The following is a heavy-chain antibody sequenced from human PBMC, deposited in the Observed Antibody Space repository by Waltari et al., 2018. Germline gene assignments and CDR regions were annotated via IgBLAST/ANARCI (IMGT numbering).Heavy chain of an antibody. CDR1: GGSISSSSYY. Sequence: QLQLQESGPGLVKPSETLSLTCTVSGGSISSSSYYWGWIRQPPGKGLEWIGSIYYSGGTSNNPSSKSGVTIPVETSKNQSSRRLSSGTAADTAGYYCAGQSGKQWLVRWFDYWGKGTLVTVSS. CDR2: IYYSGGT. D-gene: IGHD6-19*01. J-gene: IGHJ4*02. V-gene: IGHV4-39*07. CDR3: AGQSGKQWLVRWFDY.